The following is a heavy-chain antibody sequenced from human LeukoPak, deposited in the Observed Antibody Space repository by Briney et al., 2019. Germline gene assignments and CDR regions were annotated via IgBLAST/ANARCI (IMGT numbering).Heavy chain of an antibody. CDR3: ARRIFVEVCGGSCYRVGPQPSDAFDI. Sequence: GESLKIPCKGSGYSFTSYWIGWVRQMPGKGLEWMGIIYPGDSDTRYSPSFQGQVTISADKSISTAYLQWSSLKASDTAMYYCARRIFVEVCGGSCYRVGPQPSDAFDIWGQGTMVTVSS. CDR2: IYPGDSDT. J-gene: IGHJ3*02. CDR1: GYSFTSYW. D-gene: IGHD2-15*01. V-gene: IGHV5-51*01.